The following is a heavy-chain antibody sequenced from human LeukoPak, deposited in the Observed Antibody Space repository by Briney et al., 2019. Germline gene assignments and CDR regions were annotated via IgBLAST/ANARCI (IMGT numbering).Heavy chain of an antibody. V-gene: IGHV3-48*01. J-gene: IGHJ4*02. D-gene: IGHD4-17*01. CDR2: ISSSGSTM. Sequence: PGGSLRLSCAASGFTFSSYSMNWVRQPPGKGLEWISYISSSGSTMYYADSVKGRFTISRDNAKNSLYLQMNSLRVEDTAVYYCADYGDYGAIDYWGQGALVTVSS. CDR1: GFTFSSYS. CDR3: ADYGDYGAIDY.